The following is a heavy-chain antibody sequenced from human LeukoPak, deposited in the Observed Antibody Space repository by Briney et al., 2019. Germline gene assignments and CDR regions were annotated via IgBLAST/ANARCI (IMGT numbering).Heavy chain of an antibody. J-gene: IGHJ5*02. CDR1: GGSISSGSYY. Sequence: SETLSLTCTVSGGSISSGSYYWSWIRQPAGKGLEWIGRIYTSGSTNYNPSLKSRVTISVDTSKNRFSLKLSSVTAADTAVYYCARAVCSSTSCLPEWFDPWGQGTLVTVSS. V-gene: IGHV4-61*02. CDR2: IYTSGST. CDR3: ARAVCSSTSCLPEWFDP. D-gene: IGHD2-2*01.